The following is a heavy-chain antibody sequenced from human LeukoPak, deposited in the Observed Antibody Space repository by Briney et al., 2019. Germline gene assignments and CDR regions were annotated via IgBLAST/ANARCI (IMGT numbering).Heavy chain of an antibody. Sequence: ASVKVSCKASGYTFISYGISWVRQAPGQGLEWMGWISAYNGNTNYAQKLQGRVTMTTDTSTSTAYMELRSLRSDDTAVYYCARRTGHPLAPEYYMDVWGKGTTVTVSS. CDR3: ARRTGHPLAPEYYMDV. V-gene: IGHV1-18*01. D-gene: IGHD1-1*01. CDR2: ISAYNGNT. CDR1: GYTFISYG. J-gene: IGHJ6*03.